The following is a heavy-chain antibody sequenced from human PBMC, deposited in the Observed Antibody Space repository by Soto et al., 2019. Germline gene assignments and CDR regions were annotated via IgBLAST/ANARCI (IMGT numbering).Heavy chain of an antibody. CDR2: VTGSGSQI. D-gene: IGHD1-1*01. CDR1: GFTISTYA. J-gene: IGHJ5*02. CDR3: AKDAVYNDGLWLMDS. V-gene: IGHV3-23*01. Sequence: PGGSLRLSCAASGFTISTYAMTWVRQAPGKGLECVSGVTGSGSQIHYADSVKGRFTISKDNSKNTLYLQMSNLRDEDTALYYSAKDAVYNDGLWLMDSWGQGTLVTVSS.